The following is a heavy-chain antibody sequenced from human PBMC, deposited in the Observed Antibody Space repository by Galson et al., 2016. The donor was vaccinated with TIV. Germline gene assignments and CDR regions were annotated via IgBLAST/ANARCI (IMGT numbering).Heavy chain of an antibody. Sequence: QSGAEVKKTGESLKISCKGSGYNFITYWIGWARQMPGKGLEWMGIIFPSDSDTRYSPSFEGQVTISADKSASTISLQWTSLKTSDSGIYYCARRGGSDSPAGAVDIWGQGTMVTVSS. CDR1: GYNFITYW. J-gene: IGHJ3*02. V-gene: IGHV5-51*01. CDR3: ARRGGSDSPAGAVDI. D-gene: IGHD2-21*01. CDR2: IFPSDSDT.